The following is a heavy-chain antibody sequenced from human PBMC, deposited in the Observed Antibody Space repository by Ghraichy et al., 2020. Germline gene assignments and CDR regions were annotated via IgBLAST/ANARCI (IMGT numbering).Heavy chain of an antibody. V-gene: IGHV3-23*01. CDR2: ISSAGST. D-gene: IGHD6-19*01. CDR1: GFTFSSYV. J-gene: IGHJ4*02. Sequence: GESLRLSCAASGFTFSSYVMTWICQAPGKGLEWVSTISSAGSTYYADSLKGRFTISRDNSKNTLYLQMNSLRAEDTAAYYCAKSSSAWLLLDYWGQGTLVTVSS. CDR3: AKSSSAWLLLDY.